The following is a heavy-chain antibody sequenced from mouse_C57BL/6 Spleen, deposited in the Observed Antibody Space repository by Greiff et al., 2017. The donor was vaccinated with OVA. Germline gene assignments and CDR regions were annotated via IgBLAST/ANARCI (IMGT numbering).Heavy chain of an antibody. J-gene: IGHJ2*01. D-gene: IGHD1-1*02. Sequence: EVKLMESGGGLVKPGGSLKLSCAASGFTFSSYAMSWVRQTPEKRLEWVATISDGGSYTYYPDNVKGRFTISRDNAKNNLYLQMSHLKSEDTAMYYCARDMALYYFDYWGQGTTLTVSS. CDR1: GFTFSSYA. CDR2: ISDGGSYT. CDR3: ARDMALYYFDY. V-gene: IGHV5-4*01.